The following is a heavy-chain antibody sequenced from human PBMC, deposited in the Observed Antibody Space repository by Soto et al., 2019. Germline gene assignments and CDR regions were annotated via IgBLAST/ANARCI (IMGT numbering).Heavy chain of an antibody. CDR2: IYYSGST. Sequence: QVQLQESGPGLVKPSQTLSLTCTVSGGSISSGGYYWSWIRQHPGKGLEWIGYIYYSGSTYYNPSLKSRVTLSVDTSKNQFSLKLSSVTAADTAVYYCARCVRPKPTDYDILTGYYTGWFDPWGQGTLVTVSS. CDR3: ARCVRPKPTDYDILTGYYTGWFDP. V-gene: IGHV4-31*03. J-gene: IGHJ5*02. CDR1: GGSISSGGYY. D-gene: IGHD3-9*01.